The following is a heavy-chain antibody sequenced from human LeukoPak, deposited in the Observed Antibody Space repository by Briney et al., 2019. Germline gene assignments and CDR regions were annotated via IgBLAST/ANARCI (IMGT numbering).Heavy chain of an antibody. CDR3: ARDEGVLRYFDWLFGLDY. CDR1: GYTFTSYG. CDR2: ISAYNGNT. Sequence: GASVKVSCKASGYTFTSYGISWVRQAPGQGREWMGWISAYNGNTNYAQKLQGRVTMTTDTSTSTAYMELRSLRSDDTAVYYCARDEGVLRYFDWLFGLDYWGQGTLVTVSS. D-gene: IGHD3-9*01. J-gene: IGHJ4*02. V-gene: IGHV1-18*04.